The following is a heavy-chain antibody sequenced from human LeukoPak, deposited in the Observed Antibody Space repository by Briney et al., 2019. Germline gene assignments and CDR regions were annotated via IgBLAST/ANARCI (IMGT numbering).Heavy chain of an antibody. J-gene: IGHJ4*02. CDR3: ARYSQWLASDY. CDR1: GYTFTSYD. D-gene: IGHD6-19*01. CDR2: ISPSGGST. V-gene: IGHV1-46*01. Sequence: ASVKVSCKASGYTFTSYDINWVRQAPGQGLEWMGLISPSGGSTSYAQKFQGRVTMTSDTSTTTVYMELSSLRSEDTAVYYCARYSQWLASDYWGQGTLVTVSS.